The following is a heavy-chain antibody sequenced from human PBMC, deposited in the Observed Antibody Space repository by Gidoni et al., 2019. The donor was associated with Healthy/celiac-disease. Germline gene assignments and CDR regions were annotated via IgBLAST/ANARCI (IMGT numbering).Heavy chain of an antibody. Sequence: EVQLLESGGGLVQTGGSLRLSCAASGFTFSSYAMSWVRQAPGMGLEWVSAISGSGGSTYYADSVKGRFTISRDNSKNTLYLQMNSLRAEDTAVYYCAKEPHQYSSGYHLWGQGTLVTVSS. D-gene: IGHD6-19*01. V-gene: IGHV3-23*01. CDR2: ISGSGGST. CDR1: GFTFSSYA. J-gene: IGHJ5*02. CDR3: AKEPHQYSSGYHL.